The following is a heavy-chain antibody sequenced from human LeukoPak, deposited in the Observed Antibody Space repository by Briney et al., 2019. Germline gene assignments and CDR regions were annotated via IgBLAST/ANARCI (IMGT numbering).Heavy chain of an antibody. D-gene: IGHD1-20*01. CDR1: GGSISSSSYY. CDR2: IYYSGST. V-gene: IGHV4-39*01. J-gene: IGHJ4*02. Sequence: PSETLSLTCTVSGGSISSSSYYWGWIRQPPGKGLEWIGSIYYSGSTYYNPSLKSRVTISVDTSKNQFSLKLSSVTAADTAVYYCARTLTGLRVLDYWGQGTLVTVSS. CDR3: ARTLTGLRVLDY.